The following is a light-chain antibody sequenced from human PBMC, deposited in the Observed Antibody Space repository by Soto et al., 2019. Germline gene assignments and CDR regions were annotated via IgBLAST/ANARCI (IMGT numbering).Light chain of an antibody. Sequence: QSALTQPASVSGSPGQSITVSCTGTSSDVGGHNYVSWFHQHPGQAPKLLIYEVTTRPSGVSTRFSGSKSGNTASLTISGLQAEDEADYHCSSYSSSGTLFVFGTGTKVTVL. CDR1: SSDVGGHNY. CDR3: SSYSSSGTLFV. J-gene: IGLJ1*01. V-gene: IGLV2-14*01. CDR2: EVT.